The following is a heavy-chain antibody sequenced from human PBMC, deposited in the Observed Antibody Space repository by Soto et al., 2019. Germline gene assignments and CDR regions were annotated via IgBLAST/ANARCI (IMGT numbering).Heavy chain of an antibody. V-gene: IGHV1-46*01. D-gene: IGHD1-26*01. Sequence: ASVKVSCKASGYTFTSYYMHWVRQAPGQGLEWMGIINPSGGSTSYAQKFKGRVTMTRDTSTSTVYMELSSLRSEDTAVYYCARESGPAYYFDYWGQGTLVTVSS. CDR2: INPSGGST. CDR1: GYTFTSYY. J-gene: IGHJ4*02. CDR3: ARESGPAYYFDY.